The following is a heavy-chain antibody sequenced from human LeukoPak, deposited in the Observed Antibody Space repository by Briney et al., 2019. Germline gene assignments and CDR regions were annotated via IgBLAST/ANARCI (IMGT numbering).Heavy chain of an antibody. V-gene: IGHV4-59*01. CDR2: IDYSGST. D-gene: IGHD3-10*01. J-gene: IGHJ5*02. CDR3: ARYVYGSGSYYNWFDP. Sequence: PSETLSLTWTVSGGSISSKYWSWIRQPPAKGLEWIGYIDYSGSTNYNPSLKSRVTISVDTSKKQFSLKLSSVTAVDTAVYYCARYVYGSGSYYNWFDPWGQGTLVTVSS. CDR1: GGSISSKY.